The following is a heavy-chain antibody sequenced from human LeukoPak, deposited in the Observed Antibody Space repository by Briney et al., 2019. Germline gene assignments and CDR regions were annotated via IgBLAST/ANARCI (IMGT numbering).Heavy chain of an antibody. CDR1: GFTFSSYE. J-gene: IGHJ6*04. CDR2: ISSSGSTI. CDR3: ARDDRCSGGSCYLYYYGMDV. D-gene: IGHD2-15*01. V-gene: IGHV3-48*03. Sequence: PGGSLRLSCAASGFTFSSYEMNWVRQAPGKGLEWVSYISSSGSTIYYADSVKGRFTISRDNAKNSLYLQMNSLRAEDTAVYYCARDDRCSGGSCYLYYYGMDVWGKGTTVTVSS.